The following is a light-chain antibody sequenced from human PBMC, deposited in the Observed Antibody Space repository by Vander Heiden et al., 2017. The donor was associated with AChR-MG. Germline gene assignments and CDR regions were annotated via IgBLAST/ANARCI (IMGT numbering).Light chain of an antibody. Sequence: QSALTQPASGSGSPGQSITISCTGTSSDVGGYNYVSWYQHHPGRAPKLMIYEVSNRPSGVANRFSGSKSGNTASLTISGLQGEDEADYYCSSYTSSSTRVFGGGTRLTVL. CDR1: SSDVGGYNY. J-gene: IGLJ3*02. CDR3: SSYTSSSTRV. CDR2: EVS. V-gene: IGLV2-14*01.